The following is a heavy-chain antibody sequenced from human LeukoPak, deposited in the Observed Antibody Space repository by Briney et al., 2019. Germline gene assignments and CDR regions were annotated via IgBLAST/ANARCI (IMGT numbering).Heavy chain of an antibody. CDR2: RSIYNGNT. J-gene: IGHJ4*02. CDR3: ARGGPFPSSSSSREYYLDY. D-gene: IGHD6-6*01. V-gene: IGHV1-18*01. Sequence: ASVKVSCKASGYDFTNYGISWVRQTPGQGLEWMGWRSIYNGNTDYKLQGRVTMTTDTSTNTAYMEARSLRSDDTAVYYCARGGPFPSSSSSREYYLDYWGQGTLVTVSS. CDR1: GYDFTNYG.